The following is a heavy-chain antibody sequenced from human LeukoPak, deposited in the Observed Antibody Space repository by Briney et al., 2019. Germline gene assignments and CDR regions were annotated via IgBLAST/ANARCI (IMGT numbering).Heavy chain of an antibody. V-gene: IGHV3-48*01. D-gene: IGHD3-22*01. CDR2: ISSSSSTI. CDR3: ASPSTPHSSDIYYFDY. J-gene: IGHJ4*02. CDR1: GFTFSSHS. Sequence: GGSLRLSCAASGFTFSSHSMNWVRQAPGKGLEWVSYISSSSSTIYYADSVEGRFTISRDNAKNSLYLQMNSLRAEDTAVYYCASPSTPHSSDIYYFDYWGQGTLVTVSS.